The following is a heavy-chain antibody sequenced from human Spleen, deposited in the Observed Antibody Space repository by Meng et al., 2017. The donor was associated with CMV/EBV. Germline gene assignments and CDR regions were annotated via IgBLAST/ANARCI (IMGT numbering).Heavy chain of an antibody. CDR2: TSFDGSIK. D-gene: IGHD4-11*01. J-gene: IGHJ6*02. CDR3: ARNEHSDYVRGHFYYYGMDV. CDR1: GFTFRSYA. V-gene: IGHV3-30-3*01. Sequence: GGSLRLSCAAFGFTFRSYAMHWVHQAPGKGLEWVAVTSFDGSIKLYADSVRGRFTISRDNSNNIMFLQMSSLRAEDTAVYYCARNEHSDYVRGHFYYYGMDVWGRGTTVTVSS.